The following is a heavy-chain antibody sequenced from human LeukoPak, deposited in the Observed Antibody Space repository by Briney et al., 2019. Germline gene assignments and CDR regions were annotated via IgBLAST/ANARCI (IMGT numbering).Heavy chain of an antibody. CDR3: ARDIGNVGWLIDY. V-gene: IGHV4-4*07. D-gene: IGHD6-19*01. J-gene: IGHJ4*02. CDR1: GASITTYC. CDR2: IHNSGSP. Sequence: SETLSLTCSVSGASITTYCWSWIRQSAGKGLEWIGRIHNSGSPPYNPSLTGRVTMSLDTSKNHFSLKLTSVTAADTAVYYCARDIGNVGWLIDYWGQGTRVTVSS.